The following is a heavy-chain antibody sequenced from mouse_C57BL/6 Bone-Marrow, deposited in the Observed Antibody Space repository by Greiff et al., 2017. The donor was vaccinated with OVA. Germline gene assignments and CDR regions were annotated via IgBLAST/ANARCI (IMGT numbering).Heavy chain of an antibody. D-gene: IGHD6-1*01. Sequence: QVQLQQSGPELVKPGAPVKISCKASGYAFSSSWMNWVKQRPGKGLEWIGRIYPGDGDTNYNGKFKGKATLTADKSSSTAYMQLSSLTSEDSAVYFCARRQGGGWFAYWGQGTLVTVSA. V-gene: IGHV1-82*01. CDR1: GYAFSSSW. J-gene: IGHJ3*01. CDR2: IYPGDGDT. CDR3: ARRQGGGWFAY.